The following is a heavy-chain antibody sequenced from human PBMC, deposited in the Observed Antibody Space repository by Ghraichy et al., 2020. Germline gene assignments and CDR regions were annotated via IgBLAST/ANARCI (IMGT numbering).Heavy chain of an antibody. CDR3: AKFQSGRGNIFWYYYYAMDV. J-gene: IGHJ6*02. Sequence: GGSLRLTCAASGLTFSSYAMSWFRQAPGKGLEWVSAISGSVGRTSSADSLKARFTISTYNSKNTLYMQMNSLRAEDTAVYYCAKFQSGRGNIFWYYYYAMDVWGQGTTVTVSS. V-gene: IGHV3-23*01. CDR1: GLTFSSYA. D-gene: IGHD1-1*01. CDR2: ISGSVGRT.